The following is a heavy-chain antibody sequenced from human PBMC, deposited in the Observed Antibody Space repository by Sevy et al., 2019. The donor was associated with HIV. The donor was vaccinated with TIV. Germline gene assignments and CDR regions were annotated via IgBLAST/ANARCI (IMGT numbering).Heavy chain of an antibody. J-gene: IGHJ4*02. D-gene: IGHD3-10*01. V-gene: IGHV3-21*01. Sequence: GESLKISCAASGFTFNYHFMNWVRQVPGKGLEWVSYFSIASSYINYSDSVKGQFTISRDNYKNLVFLEMNNLRPEDTAVYFCARGDYYGSLYYFDYWGQGTLVTVSS. CDR2: FSIASSYI. CDR1: GFTFNYHF. CDR3: ARGDYYGSLYYFDY.